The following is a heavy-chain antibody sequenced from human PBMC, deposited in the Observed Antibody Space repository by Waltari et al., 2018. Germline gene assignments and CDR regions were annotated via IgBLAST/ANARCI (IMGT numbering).Heavy chain of an antibody. V-gene: IGHV3-30*01. CDR3: ASSYDSSGYYYAFDI. CDR2: ISYDGSNK. D-gene: IGHD3-22*01. J-gene: IGHJ3*02. CDR1: GFTFSSYA. Sequence: QVQLVESGGGVVQPGRSLRLPCAASGFTFSSYAMHWVRQAPGKGLEWVAVISYDGSNKYYADSVKGRFTISRDNSKNTLYLQMNSLRAEDTAVYYCASSYDSSGYYYAFDIWGQGTMVTVSS.